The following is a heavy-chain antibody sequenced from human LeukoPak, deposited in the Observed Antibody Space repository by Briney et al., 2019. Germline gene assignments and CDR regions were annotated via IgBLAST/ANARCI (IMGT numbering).Heavy chain of an antibody. Sequence: GGSLRLSCAASGFTFSSYGMHWVRQAPGKGLEWVAVIWYDGSNKYYADSVKGRFTISRDNSKNTLYLQMNSLRAEDTAVYYCATTLYSSGWYPSSDYWGQGTLVTVSS. J-gene: IGHJ4*02. CDR2: IWYDGSNK. CDR3: ATTLYSSGWYPSSDY. CDR1: GFTFSSYG. V-gene: IGHV3-33*01. D-gene: IGHD6-19*01.